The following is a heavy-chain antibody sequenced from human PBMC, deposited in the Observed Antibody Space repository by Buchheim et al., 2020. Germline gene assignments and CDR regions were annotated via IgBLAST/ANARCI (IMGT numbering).Heavy chain of an antibody. V-gene: IGHV4-59*01. D-gene: IGHD6-13*01. Sequence: QVQLQESGPGLVKPSETLSPICSVSGDSISSYYWSWIRQPPGKGLERIGYVHYSGSTNSNPSLKSRVTISVDTSKNQFSLKLSSVTAADTAVYYCARAATGTRGRFDAWGQGTL. CDR1: GDSISSYY. CDR2: VHYSGST. J-gene: IGHJ5*02. CDR3: ARAATGTRGRFDA.